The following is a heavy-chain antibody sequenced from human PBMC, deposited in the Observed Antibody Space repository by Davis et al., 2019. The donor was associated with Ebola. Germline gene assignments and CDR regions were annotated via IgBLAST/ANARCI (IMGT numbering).Heavy chain of an antibody. V-gene: IGHV4-59*02. CDR3: ARFGEGAY. CDR2: VSGSGRT. J-gene: IGHJ4*02. D-gene: IGHD2-21*01. CDR1: GASVSGHY. Sequence: PGGSLRLFCTVSGASVSGHYWNWFRQPPGKGLEWIGFVSGSGRTSYNPSLKSRVTISADTSKNHFSLNLSSVTAADTAVYFCARFGEGAYWGQGTLVTVSS.